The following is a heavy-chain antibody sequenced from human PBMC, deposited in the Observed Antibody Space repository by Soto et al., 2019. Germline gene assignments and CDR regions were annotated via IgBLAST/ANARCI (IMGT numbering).Heavy chain of an antibody. V-gene: IGHV4-34*01. CDR2: INHSGST. J-gene: IGHJ4*02. CDR3: ARFGISGNYFDY. D-gene: IGHD3-10*01. CDR1: GGSFSGYY. Sequence: QVQLQQWGAGLLKPSETLSLTCAVYGGSFSGYYWSWIRQPPGKGLEWIGEINHSGSTNYNPSLKSRVTISVDTSKNQFSLKLSSVTAADTAVYYCARFGISGNYFDYWGQGTLVTVSS.